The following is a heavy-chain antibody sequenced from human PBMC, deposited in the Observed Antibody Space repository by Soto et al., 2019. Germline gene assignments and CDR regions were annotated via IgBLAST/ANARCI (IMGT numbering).Heavy chain of an antibody. CDR2: IHHTGST. V-gene: IGHV4-39*01. CDR3: ARPEGGYGSGYSWFDP. CDR1: GRSISEINSY. Sequence: SETLSLTCSVSGRSISEINSYWGWIRQTPGEGLEWIGTIHHTGSTYYNPSLKSRVIISLDTSKNQFSLKLSSVTAADTALYYCARPEGGYGSGYSWFDPWGQGTRVTVSS. D-gene: IGHD5-12*01. J-gene: IGHJ5*02.